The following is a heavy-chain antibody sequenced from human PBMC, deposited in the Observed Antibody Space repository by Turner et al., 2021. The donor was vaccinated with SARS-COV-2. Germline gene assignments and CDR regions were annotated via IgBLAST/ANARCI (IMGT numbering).Heavy chain of an antibody. Sequence: QVQLVQSGAEVKKPGASVKVTCKVSGYTLIELSMHWVRQAPGKGLEWMGGFDPEGGETIYAQKFQGRVTMTEDTSTDTAYMELSSLRSEDTAVYYCATAPANYYDSSGSKGFYYYYYGMDVWGQGTTVTVSS. J-gene: IGHJ6*02. D-gene: IGHD3-22*01. V-gene: IGHV1-24*01. CDR1: GYTLIELS. CDR2: FDPEGGET. CDR3: ATAPANYYDSSGSKGFYYYYYGMDV.